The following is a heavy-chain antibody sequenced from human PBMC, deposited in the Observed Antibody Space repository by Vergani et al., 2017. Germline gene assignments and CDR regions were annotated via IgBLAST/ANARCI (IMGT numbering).Heavy chain of an antibody. CDR1: GGSISSYY. J-gene: IGHJ6*03. CDR2: IYYSGST. CDR3: ARATHPLKYYYYMDV. V-gene: IGHV4-59*01. Sequence: QVQLQESGPGLVKPSETLSLTCTVSGGSISSYYWSWIRQPPGKGLEWIGYIYYSGSTNYNPSLKSRVTISVDTSKNQFSLKLSSVTAADTAVYYCARATHPLKYYYYMDVWGKGTTVTVSS.